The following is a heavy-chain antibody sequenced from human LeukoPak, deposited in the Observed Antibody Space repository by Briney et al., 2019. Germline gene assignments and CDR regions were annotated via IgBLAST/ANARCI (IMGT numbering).Heavy chain of an antibody. CDR1: GFSVSRNY. D-gene: IGHD1-26*01. V-gene: IGHV3-66*01. Sequence: GGSLRLSCEVSGFSVSRNYMTWVRQAPGKGLEWRSVIYSGGDTYYADSVKGRFIISRDDSKNTLYLQMNSLRAEDTAVYYCARRSGEGYFDYWGQGTLVTVSS. CDR2: IYSGGDT. J-gene: IGHJ4*02. CDR3: ARRSGEGYFDY.